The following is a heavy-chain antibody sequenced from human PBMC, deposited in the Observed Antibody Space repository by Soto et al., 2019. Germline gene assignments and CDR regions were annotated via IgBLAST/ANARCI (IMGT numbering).Heavy chain of an antibody. J-gene: IGHJ4*02. D-gene: IGHD2-8*01. Sequence: ASVKVSCKASGYTFTSHHLHWVRQAPGQGLEWMGIIDLSGGYSTYGKNFQDRVTMTWDTSTSTIYMELTSLRSEDTALYYCAREVSSFDNWGQGTLVTVSS. CDR1: GYTFTSHH. V-gene: IGHV1-46*01. CDR3: AREVSSFDN. CDR2: IDLSGGYS.